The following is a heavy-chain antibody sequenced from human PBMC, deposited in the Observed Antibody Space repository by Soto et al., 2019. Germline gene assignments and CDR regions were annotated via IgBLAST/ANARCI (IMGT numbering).Heavy chain of an antibody. CDR3: ARAQAYYRPTPAAYGMDV. Sequence: GASVKVSCKASGYTFTGYYRHWVRPAPGQGPEWMGWINPNSGGTNYAQKFQGWVTMTRDTSISTAYMELSRLRSDDTAVYYCARAQAYYRPTPAAYGMDVWGQGTTVTVSS. V-gene: IGHV1-2*04. J-gene: IGHJ6*02. CDR2: INPNSGGT. CDR1: GYTFTGYY. D-gene: IGHD3-10*01.